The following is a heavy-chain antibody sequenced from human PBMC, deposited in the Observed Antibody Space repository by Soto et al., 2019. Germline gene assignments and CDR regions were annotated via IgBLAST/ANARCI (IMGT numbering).Heavy chain of an antibody. CDR1: GYTFTAYF. CDR3: TGGNTTAAGPRIDF. CDR2: INPNNRDT. V-gene: IGHV1-2*02. Sequence: ASVKVSCQASGYTFTAYFIHWVRQAPGQGLEWMGWINPNNRDTNNAQKFQGRVTMTRDASTRTAYMELSRLRSDDTAVYYCTGGNTTAAGPRIDFWGHGNLVTVSS. J-gene: IGHJ4*03. D-gene: IGHD6-13*01.